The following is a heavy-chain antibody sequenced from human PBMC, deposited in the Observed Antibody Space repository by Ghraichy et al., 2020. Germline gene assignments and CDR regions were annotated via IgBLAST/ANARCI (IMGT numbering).Heavy chain of an antibody. CDR1: GGSFSGYY. V-gene: IGHV4-34*01. D-gene: IGHD5-12*01. J-gene: IGHJ5*02. CDR3: ARRVGYNIVATILSGWTNWFDP. CDR2: INHSGST. Sequence: TLSLTCAVYGGSFSGYYWSWIRQPPGKGLEWIGEINHSGSTNYNPSLKSRVTISVDTSKNQFSLKLSSVTAADTAVYYCARRVGYNIVATILSGWTNWFDPWGQGTLVTVSS.